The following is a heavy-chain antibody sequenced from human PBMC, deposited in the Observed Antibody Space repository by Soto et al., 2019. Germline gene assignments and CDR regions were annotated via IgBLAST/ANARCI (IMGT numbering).Heavy chain of an antibody. D-gene: IGHD3-16*02. V-gene: IGHV3-30*18. CDR2: ISYDGSNK. CDR3: AKTRLEVLSDVAFDV. J-gene: IGHJ3*01. Sequence: QVQLVESGGGVVQPGRSLRLSCAASGFTFSSYGMHWVRQAPGKGLEWVAVISYDGSNKFYAHSVSGRFTVSRDNSQNTLYLQMNSLRAEDTAVYYCAKTRLEVLSDVAFDVWGQGTMVTVSS. CDR1: GFTFSSYG.